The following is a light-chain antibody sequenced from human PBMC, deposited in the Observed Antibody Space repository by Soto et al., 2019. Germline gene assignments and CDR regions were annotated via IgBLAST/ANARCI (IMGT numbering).Light chain of an antibody. V-gene: IGLV1-40*01. J-gene: IGLJ2*01. CDR1: SSNIGAGYD. CDR2: GNS. CDR3: QYYDSSLSVV. Sequence: QSVLTQPPSVSGAPGQRVTISCTESSSNIGAGYDVHWYQQLPGTAPKLLIYGNSNRPSGVPDRFSGSKSGTSASLAITGLQPEDEADHYCQYYDSSLSVVFGGGTKLTVL.